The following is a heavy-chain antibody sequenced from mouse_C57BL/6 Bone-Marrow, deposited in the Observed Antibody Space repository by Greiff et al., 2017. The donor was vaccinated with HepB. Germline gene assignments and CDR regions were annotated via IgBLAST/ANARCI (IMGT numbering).Heavy chain of an antibody. CDR3: ARSGATVFYWYVDV. CDR1: GYTFTNYW. Sequence: QVQLQQSGAELVRPGTSVKMSCKASGYTFTNYWIGWAKQRPGHGLEWIGDIYPGGGYTNYNEKFKGKATLTADKSSSTAYMQVSSLTSEDSAVYYCARSGATVFYWYVDVWGTGTAVTVSA. D-gene: IGHD1-1*01. CDR2: IYPGGGYT. V-gene: IGHV1-63*01. J-gene: IGHJ1*03.